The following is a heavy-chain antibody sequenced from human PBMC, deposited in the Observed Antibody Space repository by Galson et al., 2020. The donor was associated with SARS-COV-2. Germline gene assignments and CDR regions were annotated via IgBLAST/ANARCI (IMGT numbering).Heavy chain of an antibody. V-gene: IGHV4-4*07. CDR3: AAQRSISAWWF. J-gene: IGHJ4*02. CDR2: IYTSGRFDTTGTA. Sequence: SETLSLTCSVSGDSIRSFYWSWIWQPAGKGLEWIGRIYTSGRFDTTGTANYNPSLKSRVALSVDTASNQFSLKLNSVTAADTAMFYCAAQRSISAWWFWGQGILVTVSS. CDR1: GDSIRSFY. D-gene: IGHD2-8*02.